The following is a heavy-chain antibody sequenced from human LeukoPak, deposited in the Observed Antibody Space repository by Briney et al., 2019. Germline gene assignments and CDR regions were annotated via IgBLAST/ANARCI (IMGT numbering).Heavy chain of an antibody. V-gene: IGHV3-48*01. D-gene: IGHD1-26*01. J-gene: IGHJ3*02. CDR3: AGGWELQSAFDI. CDR1: GFTFSSYS. CDR2: ISSSSSTI. Sequence: PGGSLRLSCAASGFTFSSYSMNWVRQAPGKGLEWVSYISSSSSTIYYADSVKGRFTISRDNAKNSLYLQMNSLRAEDTAVYYCAGGWELQSAFDIWGQGTMVTVSS.